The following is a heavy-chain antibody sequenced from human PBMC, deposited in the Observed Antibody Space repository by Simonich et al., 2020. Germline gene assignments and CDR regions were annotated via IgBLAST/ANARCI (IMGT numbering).Heavy chain of an antibody. J-gene: IGHJ4*02. CDR2: INPNSGST. D-gene: IGHD5-12*01. V-gene: IGHV1-2*02. CDR3: ASSKLATIDY. CDR1: EYTFTGYY. Sequence: QVQLVQSGAEVKKPGASVKVSCKASEYTFTGYYMHWVRQAPGQGLEGMGLINPNSGSTNYAQKFQGRVTMTRDTSISTAYMELSRLRSDDTAVYYCASSKLATIDYWGQGTLVTVSS.